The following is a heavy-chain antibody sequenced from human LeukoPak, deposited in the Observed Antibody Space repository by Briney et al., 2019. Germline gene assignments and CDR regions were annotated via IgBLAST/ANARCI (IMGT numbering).Heavy chain of an antibody. CDR1: GGSISGGSYY. Sequence: SQTLSLTCTVSGGSISGGSYYWSWIRQPAGKGLEWIGRIYTSGSTNYNPSLKSRVTISIDTSKNQFSLKLSSVTAADTAVYYCAKFGQVAGTGGDYWGQGTLVTVSS. CDR2: IYTSGST. CDR3: AKFGQVAGTGGDY. J-gene: IGHJ4*02. V-gene: IGHV4-61*02. D-gene: IGHD6-19*01.